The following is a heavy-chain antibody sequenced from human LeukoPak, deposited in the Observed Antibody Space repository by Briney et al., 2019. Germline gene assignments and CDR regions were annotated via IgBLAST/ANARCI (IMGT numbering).Heavy chain of an antibody. CDR2: IYHSGST. J-gene: IGHJ4*02. CDR3: ARELSRGYSSSWPDY. D-gene: IGHD6-13*01. CDR1: GYSISSGYY. V-gene: IGHV4-38-2*02. Sequence: SETLSLTCAVSGYSISSGYYWGWIRQPSGKELEWIGSIYHSGSTYYNPSLKSRVTISVDTSKNQFSLKLSSVTAADTAVYYCARELSRGYSSSWPDYWGQGTLVTVSS.